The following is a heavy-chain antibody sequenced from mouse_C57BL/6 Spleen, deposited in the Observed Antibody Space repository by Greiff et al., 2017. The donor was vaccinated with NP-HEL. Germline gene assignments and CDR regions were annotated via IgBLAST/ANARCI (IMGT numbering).Heavy chain of an antibody. CDR2: GQGLEWIG. D-gene: IGHD1-1*01. V-gene: IGHV1-87*01. CDR1: YTFSRRVH. J-gene: IGHJ1*03. CDR3: SEDSAVYYGASYYYGSSYGYFDV. Sequence: VQLQQSGPELARPWASVKISCQAFYTFSRRVHFAIRDTNYWMQWVKQRPGQGLEWIGAIYHGNGGTSLHQTFQGKATLTADTSASAAYMQLSSLTSEDSAVYYGASYYYGSSYGYFDVWGTGTTVTVSS.